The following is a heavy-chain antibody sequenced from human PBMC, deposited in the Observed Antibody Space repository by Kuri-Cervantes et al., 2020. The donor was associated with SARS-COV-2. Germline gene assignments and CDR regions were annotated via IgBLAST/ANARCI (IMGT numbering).Heavy chain of an antibody. CDR2: INPNSGGT. J-gene: IGHJ4*02. CDR3: ARVKDSSSSYFDY. D-gene: IGHD6-6*01. V-gene: IGHV1-2*02. Sequence: ASLQDSCKASGYTFTGYYMHWVRQAPGQGLEWMGWINPNSGGTNYAQKLQGRVTITTDESTSTAYMELSSLRSEDTAVYYCARVKDSSSSYFDYWGQGTLVTVSS. CDR1: GYTFTGYY.